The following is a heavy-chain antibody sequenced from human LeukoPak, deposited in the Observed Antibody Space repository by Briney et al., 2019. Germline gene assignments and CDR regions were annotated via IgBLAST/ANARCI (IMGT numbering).Heavy chain of an antibody. CDR3: ARLAVVTTDGMDV. D-gene: IGHD2-21*02. CDR2: ISDSGGST. J-gene: IGHJ6*02. CDR1: GLTFSNYA. V-gene: IGHV3-23*01. Sequence: GGSLRLSCAASGLTFSNYAMSWVRQAPGKGLEWVSGISDSGGSTYYADSVKGRFTISRDNAKHSLFLQMNRLRAEDTAVYYCARLAVVTTDGMDVWGQGTTVTVS.